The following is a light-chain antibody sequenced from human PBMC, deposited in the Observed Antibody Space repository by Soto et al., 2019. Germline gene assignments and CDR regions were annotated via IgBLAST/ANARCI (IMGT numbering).Light chain of an antibody. CDR2: GAS. J-gene: IGKJ1*01. CDR3: HHYET. Sequence: EIVMTQSPATLSVSPGERATLSCRASQSVSSNLAWYQQEPGQAPRLLMYGASIRAAGVPDRFSGSGSGTEFTLTISRLEPEDFTVYYCHHYETFGQGTKVDI. V-gene: IGKV3D-15*01. CDR1: QSVSSN.